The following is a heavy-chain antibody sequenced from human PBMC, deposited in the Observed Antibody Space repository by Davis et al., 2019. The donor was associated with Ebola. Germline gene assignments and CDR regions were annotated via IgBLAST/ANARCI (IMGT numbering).Heavy chain of an antibody. D-gene: IGHD6-25*01. V-gene: IGHV4-59*01. CDR1: GDSINSDY. CDR2: MIYTGST. CDR3: ARDRGMNFYFGLDV. J-gene: IGHJ6*02. Sequence: GSLRLSCNVPGDSINSDYWTWIRQPPGKGLEWIGYMIYTGSTNYNPSLKSRATISVDTSNNQFSLKLTSVTAADTAVYYCARDRGMNFYFGLDVWGQGTTVTVSS.